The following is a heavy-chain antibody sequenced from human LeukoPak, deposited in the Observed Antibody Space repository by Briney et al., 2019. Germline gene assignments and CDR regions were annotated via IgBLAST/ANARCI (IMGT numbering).Heavy chain of an antibody. D-gene: IGHD3-3*01. Sequence: SETLSLTCAVYSGSFTGYFWSWIRQPPGKGLEWIGEINHSGSTNYNPSLKSRVTISVDTSKNQFSLKLSSVTAADTAVYYCARAGGGYYDFWSGYYTPFFDYWGQGTLVTVSS. CDR2: INHSGST. J-gene: IGHJ4*02. CDR1: SGSFTGYF. CDR3: ARAGGGYYDFWSGYYTPFFDY. V-gene: IGHV4-34*01.